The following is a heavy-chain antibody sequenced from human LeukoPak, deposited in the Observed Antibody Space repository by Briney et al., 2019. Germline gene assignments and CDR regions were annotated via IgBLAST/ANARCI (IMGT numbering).Heavy chain of an antibody. Sequence: ASVKVPCKASGGTFSSYAISWVRQAPGQGLEWMGRIIPILGIANYAQKFQGRVTITADKSTSTAYMELSSLRSEDTAVYYCARPRLFGYNYYYYGMDVWGQGTTVTVSS. D-gene: IGHD3-3*01. CDR3: ARPRLFGYNYYYYGMDV. J-gene: IGHJ6*02. CDR2: IIPILGIA. CDR1: GGTFSSYA. V-gene: IGHV1-69*04.